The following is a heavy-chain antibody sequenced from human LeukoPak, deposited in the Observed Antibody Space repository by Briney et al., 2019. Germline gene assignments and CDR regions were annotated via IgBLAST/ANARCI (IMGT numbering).Heavy chain of an antibody. D-gene: IGHD3-10*01. V-gene: IGHV3-23*01. CDR1: GFTFSSYA. CDR2: ISGSGGST. CDR3: AKDRGITMVRGVTPRFDP. Sequence: GGSLRLSCAASGFTFSSYAMSWVRQAPGKGLEWVSAISGSGGSTYYADSVRGRFTISRDNSKNTLYLQMNSLRAEDTAVYYCAKDRGITMVRGVTPRFDPRGQGTLVTVSS. J-gene: IGHJ5*02.